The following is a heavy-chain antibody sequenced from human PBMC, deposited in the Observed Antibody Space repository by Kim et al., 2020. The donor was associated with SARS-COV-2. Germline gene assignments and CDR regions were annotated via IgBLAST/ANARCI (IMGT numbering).Heavy chain of an antibody. Sequence: SETLSLTCAVYGGSFSGYYWSWIRQPPGKGLEWIGEINHSGSTNYNPSLKSRVTISVDTSKNQFSLKLSSVTAADTAVYYCARGRGRYFDLWGRGTLVTV. J-gene: IGHJ2*01. CDR1: GGSFSGYY. CDR3: ARGRGRYFDL. CDR2: INHSGST. V-gene: IGHV4-34*01.